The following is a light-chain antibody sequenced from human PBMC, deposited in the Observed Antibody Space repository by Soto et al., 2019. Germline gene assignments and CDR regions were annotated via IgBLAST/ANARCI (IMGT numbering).Light chain of an antibody. CDR1: QSVSSNY. Sequence: ESVLTQSPGTLSLSPGERATLSCRASQSVSSNYLAWYQQKPGQAPRLLIYGASTRATGIPDRFSGSGSGTEYTLTISSLQPEDSATYYCQQSYSSPTFGQGTRLEIK. CDR2: GAS. J-gene: IGKJ5*01. V-gene: IGKV3-20*01. CDR3: QQSYSSPT.